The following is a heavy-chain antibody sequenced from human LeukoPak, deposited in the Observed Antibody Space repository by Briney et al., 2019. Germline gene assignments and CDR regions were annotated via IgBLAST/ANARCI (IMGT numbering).Heavy chain of an antibody. D-gene: IGHD6-19*01. CDR2: INHSGGST. V-gene: IGHV1-46*01. Sequence: ASVKVSCKASGYTFTSYYMHWVRQAPGQGLEWMGIINHSGGSTSYAQKFQGRVTMTRDTSTSTVYMELSSLRSEDTAVYYCARDPGRIEGSGWPTTFDYWGQGTLVTVSS. J-gene: IGHJ4*02. CDR3: ARDPGRIEGSGWPTTFDY. CDR1: GYTFTSYY.